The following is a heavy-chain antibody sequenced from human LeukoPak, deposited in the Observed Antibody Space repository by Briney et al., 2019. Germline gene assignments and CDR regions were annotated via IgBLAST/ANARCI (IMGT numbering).Heavy chain of an antibody. D-gene: IGHD3-10*01. V-gene: IGHV1-2*02. J-gene: IGHJ5*02. CDR3: ARNRRGSYNWFDP. CDR2: INPNSGGT. CDR1: GYTSTGYY. Sequence: ASVKVSCKASGYTSTGYYMHWVRQAPGQGLEWMGWINPNSGGTNYAQRFQGRVTMTRDTPISTAYMELSRLRSGDTAIYYCARNRRGSYNWFDPWGQGTLVTVSS.